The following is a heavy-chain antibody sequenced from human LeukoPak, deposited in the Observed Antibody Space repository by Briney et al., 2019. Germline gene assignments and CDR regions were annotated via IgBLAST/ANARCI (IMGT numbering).Heavy chain of an antibody. J-gene: IGHJ4*02. CDR3: ARPVSSYYDSSGYYFDY. CDR2: IIPILGIA. CDR1: GGTFSSYA. V-gene: IGHV1-69*04. Sequence: SVKVSCKASGGTFSSYAISWVRQAPGQGLEWMGRIIPILGIANYAQKFQGRVTITADKSTSTAYMELSSLRSEDTAVYYCARPVSSYYDSSGYYFDYWGQGTLVTVSS. D-gene: IGHD3-22*01.